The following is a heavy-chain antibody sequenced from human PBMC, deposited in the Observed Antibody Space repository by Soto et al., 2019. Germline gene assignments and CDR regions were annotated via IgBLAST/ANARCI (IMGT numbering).Heavy chain of an antibody. V-gene: IGHV3-30-3*01. J-gene: IGHJ4*02. CDR1: GFTFSSYA. Sequence: QVQLVESGGGVVQPGRSLRLSCAASGFTFSSYAMHWVRQAPGKGLEWVAVISYDGSNKYYADSVKGRFTISRDNSKNTLYLQMNSLRAEDTAVYYCAREPDGINSYYYDSSGFLGYWGQGTLVTVSS. CDR3: AREPDGINSYYYDSSGFLGY. D-gene: IGHD3-22*01. CDR2: ISYDGSNK.